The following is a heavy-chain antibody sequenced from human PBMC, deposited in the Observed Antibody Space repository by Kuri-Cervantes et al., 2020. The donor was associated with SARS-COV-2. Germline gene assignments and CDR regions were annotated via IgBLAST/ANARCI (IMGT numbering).Heavy chain of an antibody. V-gene: IGHV3-30-3*01. D-gene: IGHD3-3*01. J-gene: IGHJ4*02. CDR2: ISYDGSNK. CDR3: ARGGGYDFWSGFDY. Sequence: GESLKISCAASGFTFSSYWMSWVRQAPGKGLEWVAVISYDGSNKYYADSVKGRFTISRDNSKNTLYLQMNSLRAEDTAVYYCARGGGYDFWSGFDYWGQGTLVTVSS. CDR1: GFTFSSYW.